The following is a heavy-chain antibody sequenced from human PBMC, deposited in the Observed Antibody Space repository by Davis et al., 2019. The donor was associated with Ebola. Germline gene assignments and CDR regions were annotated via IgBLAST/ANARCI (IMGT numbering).Heavy chain of an antibody. CDR3: ARHRGTYYDFWSGSAADV. CDR2: ISSSSTYI. CDR1: GFIFSNYN. D-gene: IGHD3-3*01. Sequence: GGSLRLSCEASGFIFSNYNMNWVRQAPGKGLEWVASISSSSTYIHYADSVKGRFTISRDNSKNTLYLQMNSLRAEDTAVYYCARHRGTYYDFWSGSAADVWGKGTTVTVSS. V-gene: IGHV3-21*04. J-gene: IGHJ6*04.